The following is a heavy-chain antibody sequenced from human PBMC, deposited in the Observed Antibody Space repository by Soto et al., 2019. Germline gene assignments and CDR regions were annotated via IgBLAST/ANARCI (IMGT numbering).Heavy chain of an antibody. CDR2: INHSGST. Sequence: SETLSLTCAVYGGSFSGYYWSWISQPPGKGLEWIGEINHSGSTNYNPSLKSRVTISVDTSKNQFSLKLSSVTAADTAVYYCARGAGVRYFDWLSPLIYYYGMDVWGQGTTVTVSS. CDR3: ARGAGVRYFDWLSPLIYYYGMDV. D-gene: IGHD3-9*01. V-gene: IGHV4-34*01. J-gene: IGHJ6*02. CDR1: GGSFSGYY.